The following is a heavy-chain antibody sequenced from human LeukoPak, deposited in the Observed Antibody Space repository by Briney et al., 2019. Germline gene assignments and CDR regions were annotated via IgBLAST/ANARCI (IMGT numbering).Heavy chain of an antibody. V-gene: IGHV1-18*01. CDR2: ISAYNGNT. Sequence: GASVKVSCTASGYTFTTYGITWVRQAPGQGLEWMGWISAYNGNTNYAQKLQGRVTMTTDTSTSTAYMELRSLRSDDTAVYYCARDRPYYDFWSDDMDHEYFQHWGQGTLVTVSS. CDR3: ARDRPYYDFWSDDMDHEYFQH. D-gene: IGHD3-3*01. CDR1: GYTFTTYG. J-gene: IGHJ1*01.